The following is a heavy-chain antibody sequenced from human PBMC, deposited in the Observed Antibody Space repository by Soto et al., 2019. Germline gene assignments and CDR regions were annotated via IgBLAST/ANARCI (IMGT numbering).Heavy chain of an antibody. V-gene: IGHV2-5*02. CDR3: SHIPEYCSGANSYVSPFDY. CDR2: IYWDDDK. Sequence: QITLKESGPPLVNPTQTLTLTCTFSGFSLSTRGLGVGWIRQPPGKALEWLALIYWDDDKRYSPSLKSRLTITKDLSKKQVVLTMTNMYPADTATYYSSHIPEYCSGANSYVSPFDYWGDVTLVSFSS. J-gene: IGHJ4*01. D-gene: IGHD2-2*01. CDR1: GFSLSTRGLG.